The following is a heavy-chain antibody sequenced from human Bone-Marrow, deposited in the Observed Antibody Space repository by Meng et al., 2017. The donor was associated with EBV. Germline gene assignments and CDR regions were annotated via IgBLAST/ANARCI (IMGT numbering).Heavy chain of an antibody. D-gene: IGHD6-6*01. Sequence: QVHLRDAGPGLVKPSETLSLTCTVSGASVSGGTFHWSWIRQPPGKELEWIGYIYDGGTTIYNPSLKSRVTIFLDTSRNQFSLGLRSVTTADTAVYYCAKSSSSTPGVVDSWGQGTLVTVSS. V-gene: IGHV4-61*01. CDR3: AKSSSSTPGVVDS. CDR2: IYDGGTT. CDR1: GASVSGGTFH. J-gene: IGHJ4*02.